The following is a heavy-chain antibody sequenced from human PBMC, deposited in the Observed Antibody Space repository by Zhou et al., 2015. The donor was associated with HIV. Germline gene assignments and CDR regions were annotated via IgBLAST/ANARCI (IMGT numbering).Heavy chain of an antibody. CDR1: GGTFSSYG. Sequence: QVHLVQSGAEVKKPGSSVKVSCKASGGTFSSYGITWVRQAPGQGLEWMGGIIPTFGAAHYAQTFQGRVIITADESTTTVYMELSSLRIDDTAVYYCARGGGRAAVADSFDYWGQGTLVTVSS. J-gene: IGHJ4*02. V-gene: IGHV1-69*01. CDR2: IIPTFGAA. CDR3: ARGGGRAAVADSFDY. D-gene: IGHD6-19*01.